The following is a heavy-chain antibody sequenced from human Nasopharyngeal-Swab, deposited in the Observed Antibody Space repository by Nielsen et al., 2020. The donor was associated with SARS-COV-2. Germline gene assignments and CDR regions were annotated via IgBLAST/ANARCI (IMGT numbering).Heavy chain of an antibody. J-gene: IGHJ4*02. CDR1: GFIFSTYA. Sequence: GESLKISCAASGFIFSTYAMSWVRQAPGKGLEWVSAISGSGDKTYYADSVKGRFTISRDNSKKTLYLQMNSLRAEDTAVYYCARDTLPDYYDSSGYCDYWGQGTLVTVSS. D-gene: IGHD3-22*01. CDR2: ISGSGDKT. CDR3: ARDTLPDYYDSSGYCDY. V-gene: IGHV3-23*01.